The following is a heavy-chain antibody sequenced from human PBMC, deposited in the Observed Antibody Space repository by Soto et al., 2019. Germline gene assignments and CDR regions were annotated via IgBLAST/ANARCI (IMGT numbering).Heavy chain of an antibody. J-gene: IGHJ6*03. CDR3: AKDSLGFLEWLSHSAGPYYYYMDV. V-gene: IGHV1-46*01. CDR1: GYTFTSYY. Sequence: ASVKVSWMASGYTFTSYYMHWVRQAPGRGLEWMGIINPSGGSTSYAQKFQGRVTMTRDTSTSTVYLELSSLRSEDTAVYYCAKDSLGFLEWLSHSAGPYYYYMDVWGKGTTVTVSS. CDR2: INPSGGST. D-gene: IGHD3-3*02.